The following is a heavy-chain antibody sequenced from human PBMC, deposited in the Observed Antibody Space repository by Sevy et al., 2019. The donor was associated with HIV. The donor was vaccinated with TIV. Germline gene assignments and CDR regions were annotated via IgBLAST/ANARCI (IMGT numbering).Heavy chain of an antibody. CDR1: GFRFNNFG. CDR3: AKGGSGGIDHYGMDV. V-gene: IGHV3-30*02. J-gene: IGHJ6*02. D-gene: IGHD6-25*01. Sequence: GGCLRLSCAASGFRFNNFGMYCVRQAPGKGLEGVAFIRYDGINKYYVDSVKGRSTISRDNSKDTLYLEMKSLRLEDTAIYYCAKGGSGGIDHYGMDVWGQGTQVTVSS. CDR2: IRYDGINK.